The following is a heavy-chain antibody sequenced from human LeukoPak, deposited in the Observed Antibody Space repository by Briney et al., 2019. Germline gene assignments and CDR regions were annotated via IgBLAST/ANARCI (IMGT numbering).Heavy chain of an antibody. V-gene: IGHV3-7*03. Sequence: GGSLRLSCAASGFTFSNYWMNWVRQAPGKGLEWVANIKQDGSEKYYVDSVEGRFTVSRDNTKNSLYLQMNSLRAEDTAVYYCARAPYGSGSFVDSWGQGTLVTVSS. CDR3: ARAPYGSGSFVDS. D-gene: IGHD3-10*01. J-gene: IGHJ4*02. CDR1: GFTFSNYW. CDR2: IKQDGSEK.